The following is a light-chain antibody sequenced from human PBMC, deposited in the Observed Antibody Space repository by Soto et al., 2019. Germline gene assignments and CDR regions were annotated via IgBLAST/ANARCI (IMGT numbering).Light chain of an antibody. Sequence: EIVLTQSPGTLSLSPGERATLSCRATQSVTSNYFAWYQQKPGQAPRLLIYGASIRSTGIPDRFSGSRSGTAFTLTISRLEPEDFAVYYCRHYGSSPPITFGQGTKLEIK. J-gene: IGKJ2*01. V-gene: IGKV3-20*01. CDR2: GAS. CDR1: QSVTSNY. CDR3: RHYGSSPPIT.